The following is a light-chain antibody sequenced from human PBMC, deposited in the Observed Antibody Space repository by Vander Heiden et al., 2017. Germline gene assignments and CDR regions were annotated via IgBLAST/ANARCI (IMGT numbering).Light chain of an antibody. CDR1: SSYVGGYNY. J-gene: IGLJ1*01. Sequence: QPALPQPASLSCPPGQSIPISCTGTSSYVGGYNYVSWYQQHPGKAPKLMFYDVSNRPSGVSNRFSGSKSGNTASLTISGLQAEDEADYYCSSYTSSSTSYVFGTGTKVTVL. CDR2: DVS. V-gene: IGLV2-14*01. CDR3: SSYTSSSTSYV.